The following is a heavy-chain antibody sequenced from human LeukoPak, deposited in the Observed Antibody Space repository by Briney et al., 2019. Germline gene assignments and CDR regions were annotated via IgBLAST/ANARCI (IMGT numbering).Heavy chain of an antibody. D-gene: IGHD5-18*01. CDR1: GYTFTGYY. CDR2: IIPIFGTA. Sequence: SVKVSCKASGYTFTGYYVHWVRQAPGQGLEWMGGIIPIFGTANYAQKFQGRVTITADESTSTAYMELSSLRSEDTAVYYCAIKDTAMVRHFDYWGQGTLVTVSS. V-gene: IGHV1-69*13. CDR3: AIKDTAMVRHFDY. J-gene: IGHJ4*02.